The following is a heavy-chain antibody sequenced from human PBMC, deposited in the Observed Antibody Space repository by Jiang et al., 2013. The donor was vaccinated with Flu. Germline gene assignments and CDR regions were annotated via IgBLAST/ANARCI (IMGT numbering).Heavy chain of an antibody. D-gene: IGHD6-13*01. CDR2: IMPIFGTS. V-gene: IGHV1-69*01. CDR3: ARDHTGYGSSWYDY. J-gene: IGHJ5*01. CDR1: EDTFSSYG. Sequence: SGAEVKKPGSSVKLSCKASEDTFSSYGINWVRQAPGQGLEWMGGIMPIFGTSKYAQKFQGRVTISADESTSTVYMELSSLTAEDTAVYYCARDHTGYGSSWYDYWGQGTLVTVSS.